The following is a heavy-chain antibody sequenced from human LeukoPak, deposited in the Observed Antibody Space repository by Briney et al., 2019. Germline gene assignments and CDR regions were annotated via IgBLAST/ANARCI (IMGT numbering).Heavy chain of an antibody. D-gene: IGHD3-22*01. Sequence: PGGSLRLSCAASGFPFSSHAMTWVRQTPAKGLEWVSSITAGGDNTPYADSVKGRFTISRDNSKNTLFLQMNSLRAEDTAIYFCAYYDSSGYYYGRVRYWGQGTPVTVSS. V-gene: IGHV3-23*01. CDR1: GFPFSSHA. CDR3: AYYDSSGYYYGRVRY. CDR2: ITAGGDNT. J-gene: IGHJ4*02.